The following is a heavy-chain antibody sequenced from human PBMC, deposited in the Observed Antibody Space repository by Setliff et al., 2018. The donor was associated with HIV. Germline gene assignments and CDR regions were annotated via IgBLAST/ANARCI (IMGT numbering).Heavy chain of an antibody. D-gene: IGHD3-10*01. V-gene: IGHV4-39*07. Sequence: LSLTCTVSGGSLSTSSFYWGWIRQPPGKGLQWIGSIYFSGSTYYNPSLKSRVTISVDRSKKQFSLKLSSMTAADTAVYYCARGSGTMVRGNFDYWGQGTLVTVSS. CDR3: ARGSGTMVRGNFDY. CDR1: GGSLSTSSFY. J-gene: IGHJ4*02. CDR2: IYFSGST.